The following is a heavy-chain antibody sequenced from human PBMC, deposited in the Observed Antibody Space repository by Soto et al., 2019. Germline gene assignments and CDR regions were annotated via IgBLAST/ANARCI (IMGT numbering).Heavy chain of an antibody. Sequence: QVQLQESGPGLVKPSQTLSLTCTVSGGSISSGGYYWSWIRQHPGKGLEWIGYIYYSGSTYYNPSLTSRVTLSVATSKNQFSLKLSSVTAADTAVYYCASIVVPAAPFDYLGQGTLVTVSS. D-gene: IGHD2-2*01. CDR3: ASIVVPAAPFDY. CDR2: IYYSGST. J-gene: IGHJ4*02. CDR1: GGSISSGGYY. V-gene: IGHV4-31*03.